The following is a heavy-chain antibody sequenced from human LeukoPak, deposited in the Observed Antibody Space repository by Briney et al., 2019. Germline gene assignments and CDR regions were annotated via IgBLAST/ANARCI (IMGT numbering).Heavy chain of an antibody. CDR2: IYYSGST. CDR1: GGSISSYY. J-gene: IGHJ1*01. CDR3: ARGLSSSWYMYFQH. V-gene: IGHV4-59*01. Sequence: PSETLSLTCTVSGGSISSYYWSWIRQPPGKGLEWIGHIYYSGSTNYNPSLKSRVTIPVDTSKNQFSLKLSSVTAADTAVYYCARGLSSSWYMYFQHWGQGTLVTVSS. D-gene: IGHD6-13*01.